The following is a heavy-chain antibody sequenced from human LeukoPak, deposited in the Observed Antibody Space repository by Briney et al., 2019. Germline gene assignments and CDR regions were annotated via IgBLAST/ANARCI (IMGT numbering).Heavy chain of an antibody. V-gene: IGHV1-3*01. CDR3: ARVGYCTNGVCSGDLQH. CDR2: INAGNGNT. J-gene: IGHJ1*01. CDR1: GYTFTSYA. Sequence: ASVKVSCKASGYTFTSYAMHWVRQAPGQRLEWMGWINAGNGNTKYSQKFQGRVTITRDTSASTAYMELSSLRSEDTAVYYCARVGYCTNGVCSGDLQHWGRAPWSPSPQ. D-gene: IGHD2-8*01.